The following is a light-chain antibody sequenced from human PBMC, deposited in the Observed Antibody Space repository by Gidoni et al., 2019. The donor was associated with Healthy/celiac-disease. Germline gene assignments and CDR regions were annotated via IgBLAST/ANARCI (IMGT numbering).Light chain of an antibody. CDR2: EVS. CDR3: SSYTSSSTPWV. Sequence: QSALTQPASVSESPGQSITISCTGTSSDVGGYNYVSWYQQHPGKAPKLMIYEVSNRPSGVPDRFSGSKSGNTASLTISGLQAEDEADYYCSSYTSSSTPWVFGTGTKVTVL. CDR1: SSDVGGYNY. J-gene: IGLJ1*01. V-gene: IGLV2-14*01.